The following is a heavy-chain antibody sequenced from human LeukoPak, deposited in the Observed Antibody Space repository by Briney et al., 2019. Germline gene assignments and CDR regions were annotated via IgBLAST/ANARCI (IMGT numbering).Heavy chain of an antibody. Sequence: SETLSLTCTVSGYSISSGYYWGWIRQPPGKGLEWIGYIYYSGSTNYNPSLKSRVTISVDTSKNQFSLKLSSVTAADTAVYYCARVAWQQLYFQHWGQGTLVTVSS. CDR3: ARVAWQQLYFQH. V-gene: IGHV4-38-2*02. D-gene: IGHD6-13*01. CDR1: GYSISSGYY. CDR2: IYYSGST. J-gene: IGHJ1*01.